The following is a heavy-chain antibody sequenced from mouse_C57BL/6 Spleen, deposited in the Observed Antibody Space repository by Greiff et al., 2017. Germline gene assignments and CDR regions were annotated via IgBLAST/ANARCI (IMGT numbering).Heavy chain of an antibody. Sequence: EVNLVESGGDLVKPGGSLKLSCAASGFTFSSSGMSWVRQTPDKRLEWVATISSGGSYTYYPDSVKGRFTISRDNAKNTLYRQMSSLKSEDTAMYYCARQIYYGNPYYFDYWGQGTTLTVSS. CDR1: GFTFSSSG. V-gene: IGHV5-6*01. J-gene: IGHJ2*01. D-gene: IGHD2-1*01. CDR2: ISSGGSYT. CDR3: ARQIYYGNPYYFDY.